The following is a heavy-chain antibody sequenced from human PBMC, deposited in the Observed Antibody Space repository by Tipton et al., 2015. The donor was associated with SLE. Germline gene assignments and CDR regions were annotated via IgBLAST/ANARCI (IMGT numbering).Heavy chain of an antibody. V-gene: IGHV4-59*08. Sequence: TLSLTCTVSGGSISSYYWSWIRQPPGKGLEWIGYIYYSGSTNYNPSLNSRVTISLDTAKNQFSLRLSAVTAADTAVYYCARGVSSGWYVPGYWGQGTLVTVSS. CDR3: ARGVSSGWYVPGY. J-gene: IGHJ4*02. CDR2: IYYSGST. D-gene: IGHD6-19*01. CDR1: GGSISSYY.